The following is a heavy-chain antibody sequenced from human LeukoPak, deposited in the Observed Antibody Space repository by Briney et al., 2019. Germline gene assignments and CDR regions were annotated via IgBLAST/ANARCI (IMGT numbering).Heavy chain of an antibody. CDR1: GYTFTSYG. V-gene: IGHV1-18*01. CDR2: ISTYNGDT. Sequence: ASVKVSCKASGYTFTSYGINWVRQAPGQGLEWMGWISTYNGDTNYAQMLQGRVTMTTDTSTSTAYMELRSLRFDDTAVYYCARGPSYGFSMPYWGQGTLVTVSS. CDR3: ARGPSYGFSMPY. D-gene: IGHD5-18*01. J-gene: IGHJ4*02.